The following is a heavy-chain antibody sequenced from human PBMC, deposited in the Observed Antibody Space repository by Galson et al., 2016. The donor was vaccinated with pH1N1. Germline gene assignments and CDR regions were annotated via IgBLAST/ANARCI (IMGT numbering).Heavy chain of an antibody. Sequence: SVKVSCKASGYIFTSDYFHWVRQAPGQGLEWMGVIDPSNGGTTFAQKLQSLVTMTRDTSTSTVYMELRGLKSEHTAVYYCIRDLGRLRDFWGQGTLVTVSS. CDR3: IRDLGRLRDF. J-gene: IGHJ4*02. V-gene: IGHV1-46*03. CDR2: IDPSNGGT. CDR1: GYIFTSDY. D-gene: IGHD7-27*01.